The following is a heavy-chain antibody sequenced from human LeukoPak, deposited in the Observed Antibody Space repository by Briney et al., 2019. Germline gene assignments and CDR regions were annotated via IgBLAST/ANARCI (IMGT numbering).Heavy chain of an antibody. CDR1: GFTFSNYG. CDR3: VKDQAQVYGYFDS. V-gene: IGHV3-30*02. Sequence: GGSLRLSCAASGFTFSNYGMHWVRQAPGKGLEWVAFVYYDGNNKYYAASVKGRFTISRDNSRNSLYVQMNSLRTEDTAVYYCVKDQAQVYGYFDSWGLGTPVTVSS. J-gene: IGHJ4*02. CDR2: VYYDGNNK. D-gene: IGHD6-6*01.